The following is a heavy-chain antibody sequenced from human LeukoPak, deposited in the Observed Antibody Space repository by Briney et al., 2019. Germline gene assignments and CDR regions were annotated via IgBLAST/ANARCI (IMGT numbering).Heavy chain of an antibody. CDR3: ARAAGGNPYYYYYMDV. CDR1: GGTFSSYA. D-gene: IGHD3-16*01. J-gene: IGHJ6*03. V-gene: IGHV1-69*05. Sequence: GASVAVSFKASGGTFSSYAISWVRQAPGQGLEWMGGIIPIFGTANYAQKFQGRVTITTDESTSTAYMELSSLRSEDTAVYYCARAAGGNPYYYYYMDVWGKGTTVTVSS. CDR2: IIPIFGTA.